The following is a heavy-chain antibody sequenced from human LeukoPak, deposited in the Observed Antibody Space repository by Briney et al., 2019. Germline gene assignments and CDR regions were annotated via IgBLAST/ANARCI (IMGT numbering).Heavy chain of an antibody. D-gene: IGHD3-16*01. CDR1: GFTFSRYW. J-gene: IGHJ4*02. Sequence: PRGSLRLSCAASGFTFSRYWMAWVRQAPGKGLEWVAHINEDGKKKNYVVPVEGRFTISRDNAKNSVYLQMNSLRAEDTAVYYCVRDDYLGYWGQGTLVTVSS. CDR2: INEDGKKK. V-gene: IGHV3-7*05. CDR3: VRDDYLGY.